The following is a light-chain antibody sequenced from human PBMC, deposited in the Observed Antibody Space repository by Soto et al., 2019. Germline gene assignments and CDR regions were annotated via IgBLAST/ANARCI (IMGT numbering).Light chain of an antibody. V-gene: IGKV3-15*01. CDR3: QHYNNWPPQFT. J-gene: IGKJ4*01. CDR2: GAS. CDR1: QSVRSY. Sequence: EAVMTQSPATLSVSPGERATLSCRASQSVRSYVAWYQQKPGQAPRLLMYGASTRATGVPTRFSGSGSGTVFTLTISSLQSEDIAVYFCQHYNNWPPQFTFGGGTKVEIK.